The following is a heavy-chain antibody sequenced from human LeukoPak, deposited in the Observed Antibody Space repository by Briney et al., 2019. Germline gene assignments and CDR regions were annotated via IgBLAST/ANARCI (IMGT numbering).Heavy chain of an antibody. CDR3: AKVFYGSQSYNRLVLDA. V-gene: IGHV3-11*01. CDR2: ISSSGSTI. Sequence: GGSLRLSCAASGFTFSDYYMSWIRQAPGKGLEWVSYISSSGSTIYYADSVKGRFTISRDNSGNMVYLQLHSLRVEDTAVYYCAKVFYGSQSYNRLVLDAWGQGTLVTVSP. CDR1: GFTFSDYY. J-gene: IGHJ4*02. D-gene: IGHD3-10*01.